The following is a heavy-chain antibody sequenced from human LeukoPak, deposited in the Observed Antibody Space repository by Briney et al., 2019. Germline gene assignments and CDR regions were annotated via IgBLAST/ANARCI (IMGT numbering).Heavy chain of an antibody. J-gene: IGHJ3*02. CDR3: ARRWLQYEAFDI. CDR1: GFTFSSYS. CDR2: ISSSSSYI. V-gene: IGHV3-21*01. D-gene: IGHD5-24*01. Sequence: GGSLRLSCVASGFTFSSYSMNWVRQAPGKGLEWVSSISSSSSYIYYADSVKGRFTISRDNAKNSLYLQMNSLRAEDTAVYYCARRWLQYEAFDIWGQGTMVTVSS.